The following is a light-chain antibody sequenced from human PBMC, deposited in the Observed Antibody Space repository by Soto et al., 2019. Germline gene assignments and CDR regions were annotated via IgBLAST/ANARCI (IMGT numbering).Light chain of an antibody. CDR2: GAF. J-gene: IGKJ1*01. CDR3: QQYGSSPRT. Sequence: EIVLTQSPATLSLSPWERATLSCRASQSVSSNLAWYQQKPGQAPRLLIYGAFSRATGIPDRFSGSGSGTDFTLTISRLEPEDFAVYYCQQYGSSPRTFGQGTKVDI. CDR1: QSVSSN. V-gene: IGKV3-20*01.